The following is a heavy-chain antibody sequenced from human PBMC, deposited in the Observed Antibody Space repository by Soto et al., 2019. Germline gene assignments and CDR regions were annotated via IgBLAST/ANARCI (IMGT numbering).Heavy chain of an antibody. D-gene: IGHD2-8*01. Sequence: SHTLSAPYYIYAASVSTNRASRTWIRQSPSRGFEWLGRTYYRSKWFDDYAVSVKSRITISPDMYNNRISLQLNSVTPDDTAVYYCVRLIGNSWLDSWGQGTLVTVSS. CDR1: AASVSTNRAS. V-gene: IGHV6-1*01. CDR2: TYYRSKWFD. CDR3: VRLIGNSWLDS. J-gene: IGHJ5*01.